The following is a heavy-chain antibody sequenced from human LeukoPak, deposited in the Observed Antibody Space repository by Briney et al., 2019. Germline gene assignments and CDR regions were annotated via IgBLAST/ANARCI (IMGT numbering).Heavy chain of an antibody. J-gene: IGHJ5*02. Sequence: GASVKVSCKTSGYTFIGYYMHWVRQAPGQGLEWMGWINPKNGGANYAPRFQDRVTMTRDRSISTVYMELTGLTSDDTAVYYCARASFWESPINWFDPWGQGTLVTVSS. V-gene: IGHV1-2*07. CDR3: ARASFWESPINWFDP. CDR1: GYTFIGYY. D-gene: IGHD3-16*01. CDR2: INPKNGGA.